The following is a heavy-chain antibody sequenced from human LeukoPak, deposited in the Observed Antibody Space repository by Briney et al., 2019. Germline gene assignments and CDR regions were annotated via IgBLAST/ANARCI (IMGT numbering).Heavy chain of an antibody. V-gene: IGHV4-34*01. D-gene: IGHD3-22*01. CDR3: ARGEDSGGYPEYFQH. CDR1: GGSFSGYY. CDR2: INHSGST. Sequence: RTSETLSLTCAVYGGSFSGYYWSWIRQPPGKGLEWIGEINHSGSTNYNPSLKSRVTISVDTSKNQFSLKLSSVTAADTAVYYCARGEDSGGYPEYFQHWGQGTLVTVSS. J-gene: IGHJ1*01.